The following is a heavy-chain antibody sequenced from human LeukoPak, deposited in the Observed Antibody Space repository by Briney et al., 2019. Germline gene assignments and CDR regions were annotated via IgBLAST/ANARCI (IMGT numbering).Heavy chain of an antibody. CDR1: GITVSSNY. V-gene: IGHV3-53*01. Sequence: PGGSLRLSCAASGITVSSNYMSWVRQAPGKGLEWVSVIYSGGITYYADSVKGRFTISRDNSKNTLYLQMNSLRAEDTAVYLCARRPPSNGWYDSWGQGTLVTVSS. CDR2: IYSGGIT. D-gene: IGHD3-22*01. J-gene: IGHJ5*01. CDR3: ARRPPSNGWYDS.